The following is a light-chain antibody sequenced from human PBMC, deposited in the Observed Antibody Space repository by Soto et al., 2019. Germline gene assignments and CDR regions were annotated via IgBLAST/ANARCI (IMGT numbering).Light chain of an antibody. CDR1: QAVNTR. J-gene: IGKJ1*01. CDR3: DQRQSWPRT. V-gene: IGKV3-11*01. Sequence: VLTQSQANLSSVPGDRVTVSCRASQAVNTRLAWYQHKPGQAHRLLIYLAYNRAAGVPARFSGSGSGTDFTLTISDVEPEDFAVYYCDQRQSWPRTFGQGSKAAI. CDR2: LAY.